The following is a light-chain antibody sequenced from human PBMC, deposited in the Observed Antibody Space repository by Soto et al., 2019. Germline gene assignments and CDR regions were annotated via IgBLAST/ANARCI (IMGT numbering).Light chain of an antibody. CDR1: NSNIRNNY. Sequence: QSALTQAPSVSAAPGQTVTISCSGNNSNIRNNYVSWYQQFPGTAPRLLIYDNHRRPSGIPDRFSGSKSATSATLGITGLQTGDEADYFCGTWDDSLTGVVFGERTKVTVL. CDR2: DNH. V-gene: IGLV1-51*01. J-gene: IGLJ2*01. CDR3: GTWDDSLTGVV.